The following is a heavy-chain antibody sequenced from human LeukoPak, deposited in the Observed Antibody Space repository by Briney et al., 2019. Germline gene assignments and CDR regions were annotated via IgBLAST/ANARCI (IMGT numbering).Heavy chain of an antibody. CDR1: DDSISSATYY. V-gene: IGHV4-39*01. J-gene: IGHJ4*02. CDR3: ARPAPYGDYFDY. D-gene: IGHD4-17*01. CDR2: LFYTGST. Sequence: SETLSLTCTVSDDSISSATYYWGWIRQPPNKGLDWIGSLFYTGSTYYSPSLKSRVTISVDTSENQFSLKLSSVTAADTAVYYCARPAPYGDYFDYWGQGTLVTVSS.